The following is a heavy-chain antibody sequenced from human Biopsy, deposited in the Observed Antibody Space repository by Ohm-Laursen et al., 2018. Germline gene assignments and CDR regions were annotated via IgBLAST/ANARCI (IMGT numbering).Heavy chain of an antibody. CDR1: DDSIRNFY. CDR2: IYYSGTT. D-gene: IGHD2-21*02. J-gene: IGHJ4*02. CDR3: ARDDAVTVIRGLYY. Sequence: SDTLSLTCTVSDDSIRNFYWTWIRQPPGKGLEWIGYIYYSGTTDCSPSLKSRVTISIDKSKNQFFLKLSSVTAEDTAVYYCARDDAVTVIRGLYYWGQGALVTVSS. V-gene: IGHV4-59*07.